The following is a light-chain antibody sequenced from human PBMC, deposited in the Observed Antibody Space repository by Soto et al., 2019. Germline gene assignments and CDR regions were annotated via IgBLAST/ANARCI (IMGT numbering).Light chain of an antibody. CDR3: QQYHSYST. CDR2: DAS. CDR1: QSIGSL. Sequence: DIQMTQSPSTLSASVRDRVTITCRASQSIGSLLAWYQQKPGKAPKLVIHDASSLESGVPSRFSGSGSGTEFTLTISSLQPDDFATYHCQQYHSYSTFGQGTKVEIK. J-gene: IGKJ1*01. V-gene: IGKV1-5*01.